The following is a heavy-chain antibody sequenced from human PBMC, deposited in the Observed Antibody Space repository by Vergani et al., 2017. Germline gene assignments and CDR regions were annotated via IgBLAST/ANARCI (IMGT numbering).Heavy chain of an antibody. CDR1: GFSVTTNGVG. Sequence: QITLKESGPTLVKPTQTLTLTCNFSGFSVTTNGVGVGWIRQPPGKALEWLAVIYWNDHKRFSPSLKTRLGITKDPFKSQVVLTMTNLDSTDRGTYFCAHGRCYVSASPGVFDFWGKGTSVPASS. J-gene: IGHJ3*01. CDR2: IYWNDHK. D-gene: IGHD3-10*02. V-gene: IGHV2-5*01. CDR3: AHGRCYVSASPGVFDF.